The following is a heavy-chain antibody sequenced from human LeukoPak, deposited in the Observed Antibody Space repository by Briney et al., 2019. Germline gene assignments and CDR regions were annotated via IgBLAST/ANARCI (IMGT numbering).Heavy chain of an antibody. V-gene: IGHV3-48*03. CDR1: GFTFSSYE. Sequence: GGSLRLSCAASGFTFSSYEMNWVRQAPGKGLEWVSYISSSGSTIYYADSVKGRFTISRDNAKTSLYLQMNSLRAEDTAVYYCAELGITMIGGVWGKGTAVTISS. D-gene: IGHD3-10*02. CDR3: AELGITMIGGV. J-gene: IGHJ6*04. CDR2: ISSSGSTI.